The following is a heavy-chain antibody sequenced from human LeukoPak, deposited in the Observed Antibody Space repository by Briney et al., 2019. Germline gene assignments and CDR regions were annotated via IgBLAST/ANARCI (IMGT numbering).Heavy chain of an antibody. Sequence: SETLSLTCTVSGGSISSYYWSWIRQPPGKGLEWIGYIYYSGSTNYNPSLKSRVTISVDTSKNQFSLKLSSVTAADTAVYYCAKVVSGYHFDYWGQGTLVNVSS. CDR3: AKVVSGYHFDY. J-gene: IGHJ4*02. V-gene: IGHV4-59*01. D-gene: IGHD5-12*01. CDR2: IYYSGST. CDR1: GGSISSYY.